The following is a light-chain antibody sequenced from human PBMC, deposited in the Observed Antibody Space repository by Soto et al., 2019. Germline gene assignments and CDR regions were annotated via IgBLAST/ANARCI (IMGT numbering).Light chain of an antibody. CDR3: QQSFSTPIT. Sequence: DIQMTQSPSSLSASVGDRVSITCRASQSISTYVNWYQQKPGTAPNLLIYRASTLESGVPSRLSGSGSGTDFTLTISSLQPADFSTYYCQQSFSTPITFGQGTRL. V-gene: IGKV1-39*01. J-gene: IGKJ5*01. CDR1: QSISTY. CDR2: RAS.